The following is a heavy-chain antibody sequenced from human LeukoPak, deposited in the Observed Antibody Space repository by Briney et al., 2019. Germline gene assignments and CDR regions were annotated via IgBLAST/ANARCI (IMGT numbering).Heavy chain of an antibody. CDR3: ARDAVAGRAEYYFDY. D-gene: IGHD6-19*01. J-gene: IGHJ4*02. CDR2: INPNTGGT. V-gene: IGHV1-2*06. Sequence: ASVKVSCKVSGYTLTELSMHWVRQAPGQGLEWMGRINPNTGGTHYAQKFQGRVTMTRDTSISTAYMELSRLRSDDTAIFYCARDAVAGRAEYYFDYWGQGTLVTVS. CDR1: GYTLTELS.